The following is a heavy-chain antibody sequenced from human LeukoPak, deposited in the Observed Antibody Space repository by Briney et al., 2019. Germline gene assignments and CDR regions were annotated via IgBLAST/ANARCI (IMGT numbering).Heavy chain of an antibody. Sequence: SGPALVKPPQTLTLTCTFSGFSLSTSGMCVSWIRQPPGKALEWLALIDWDDDKYHSTSLKTRLTISKDTSKNQVVLTMTNMDPVDTATYYCARILAAENYYYYYGMDVWGQGTTVTVSS. V-gene: IGHV2-70*01. CDR3: ARILAAENYYYYYGMDV. CDR1: GFSLSTSGMC. J-gene: IGHJ6*02. CDR2: IDWDDDK. D-gene: IGHD6-13*01.